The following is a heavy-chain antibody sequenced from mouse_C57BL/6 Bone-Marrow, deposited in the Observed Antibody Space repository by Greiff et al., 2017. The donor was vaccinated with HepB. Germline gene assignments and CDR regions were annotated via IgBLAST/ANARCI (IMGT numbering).Heavy chain of an antibody. J-gene: IGHJ3*01. CDR1: GFTFSSYG. Sequence: EVKLVESGGDLVKPGGSLKLSCAASGFTFSSYGMSWVRQSPNKRLEWVATISSGGSYTYYPDSVKGRFTISRDNAKNTLYLDMSSLKSEDTAMYYCARPLYDGYEGFAYWGHGTLVTGSA. CDR2: ISSGGSYT. D-gene: IGHD2-3*01. CDR3: ARPLYDGYEGFAY. V-gene: IGHV5-6*01.